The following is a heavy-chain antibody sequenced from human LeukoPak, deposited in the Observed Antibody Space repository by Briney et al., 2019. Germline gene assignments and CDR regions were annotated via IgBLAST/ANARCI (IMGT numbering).Heavy chain of an antibody. CDR2: INPNSGGT. CDR3: AGCYDILTTDAFDI. Sequence: GASVKVSCKASGYTFTGYYMHWVRQAPGQGLEWMGWINPNSGGTNYAQKFQGRVTMTRDTSISTAYMELSRLRSDDTAVYYCAGCYDILTTDAFDIWGQGTMVTVSS. V-gene: IGHV1-2*02. CDR1: GYTFTGYY. J-gene: IGHJ3*02. D-gene: IGHD3-9*01.